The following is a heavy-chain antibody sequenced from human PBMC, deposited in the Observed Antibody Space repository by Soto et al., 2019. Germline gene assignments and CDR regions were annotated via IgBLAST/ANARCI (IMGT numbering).Heavy chain of an antibody. D-gene: IGHD6-6*01. CDR2: IYYSGST. CDR1: GGSISSYY. J-gene: IGHJ6*03. Sequence: PSETLSLTCTVSGGSISSYYWGWILQPPWKGLEWIGYIYYSGSTNYNPSLKSRVTISVDTSKNQFSLKLSSVTAADTAVYYCARSYSSSSKYYYYYMDVWGKGTTVTVSS. V-gene: IGHV4-59*01. CDR3: ARSYSSSSKYYYYYMDV.